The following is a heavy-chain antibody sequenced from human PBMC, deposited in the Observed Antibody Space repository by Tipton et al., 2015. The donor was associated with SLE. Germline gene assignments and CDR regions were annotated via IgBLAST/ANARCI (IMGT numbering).Heavy chain of an antibody. V-gene: IGHV4-4*01. D-gene: IGHD5-12*01. Sequence: TLSLTCVVSGDSINSNFWWSWVRQAPGQGLEWIGDVFQSGSTNYNPSLQSRLSMSVDKAKNEISLSLRSVTAADTAVYFCARGYYYVSRGHHDAFNLWGQGKLVTVSS. CDR2: VFQSGST. CDR1: GDSINSNFW. J-gene: IGHJ3*01. CDR3: ARGYYYVSRGHHDAFNL.